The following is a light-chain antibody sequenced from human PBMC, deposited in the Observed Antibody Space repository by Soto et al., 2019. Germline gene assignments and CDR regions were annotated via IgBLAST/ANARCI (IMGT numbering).Light chain of an antibody. Sequence: DVRMTQSPSSLSASVGDTITITCRASRTINTYLTWFQQKPGEPPRLLIYGASTLHDGVPSRFSGSGSGADFTLTISGLQPDDFASYHCQQTYSDISFCGGTKV. CDR3: QQTYSDIS. CDR2: GAS. V-gene: IGKV1-39*01. CDR1: RTINTY. J-gene: IGKJ4*01.